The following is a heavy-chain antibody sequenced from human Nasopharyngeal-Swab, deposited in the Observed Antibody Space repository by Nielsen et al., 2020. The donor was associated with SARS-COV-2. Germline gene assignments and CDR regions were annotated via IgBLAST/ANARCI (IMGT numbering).Heavy chain of an antibody. Sequence: GESLKISCATSGFTFSDSYMSWIRQAPGKGPEWVSYISESGTTINYADSVKGRFTISRDNAKNSVYLQMNSLRAEDTAVYYCARDRQPQRYRGMDVWGQGTTVTVSS. CDR3: ARDRQPQRYRGMDV. D-gene: IGHD1-14*01. V-gene: IGHV3-11*01. CDR2: ISESGTTI. CDR1: GFTFSDSY. J-gene: IGHJ6*02.